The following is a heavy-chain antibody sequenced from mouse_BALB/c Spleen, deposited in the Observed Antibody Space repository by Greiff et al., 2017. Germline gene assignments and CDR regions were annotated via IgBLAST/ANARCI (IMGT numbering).Heavy chain of an antibody. CDR2: IDPANGNT. CDR1: GFNIKDTY. CDR3: ARGPFYGKYAMDY. V-gene: IGHV14-3*02. J-gene: IGHJ4*01. Sequence: EVQLQQSGAELVKPGASVKLSCTASGFNIKDTYMHWVKQRPEQGLEWIGRIDPANGNTKYDPKFQGKATITADTSSNTAYLQLSSLTSEDTAVYYCARGPFYGKYAMDYWGQGTSVTVSS. D-gene: IGHD2-1*01.